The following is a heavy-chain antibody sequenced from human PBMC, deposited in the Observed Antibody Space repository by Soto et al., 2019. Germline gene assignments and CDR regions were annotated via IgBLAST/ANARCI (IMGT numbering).Heavy chain of an antibody. CDR3: AKGSPHITIFGVAPDY. J-gene: IGHJ4*02. V-gene: IGHV3-9*01. Sequence: GGSLRLSCAASGFTFDDYAMHWVRQAPGKGLEWVSGISWNSGSIGYADSVKGRFTISRDNAKNSLYLQMNSLRAEDTALYYCAKGSPHITIFGVAPDYWGQGTLVTVSS. CDR2: ISWNSGSI. D-gene: IGHD3-3*01. CDR1: GFTFDDYA.